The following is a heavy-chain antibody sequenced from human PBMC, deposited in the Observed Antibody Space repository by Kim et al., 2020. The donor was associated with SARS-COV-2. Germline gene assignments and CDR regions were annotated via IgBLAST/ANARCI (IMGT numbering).Heavy chain of an antibody. Sequence: SQTLSLTCAISGDSVSSNSAAWNWIRQSPSRGLEWLGRTYYRSKWYNDYAVSVKSRITINPDTSKNQFSLQLNSVTPEDTAVYYCARGYGDYESTLWEFSPPYYYGMDVWGQGTTVTVSS. CDR3: ARGYGDYESTLWEFSPPYYYGMDV. CDR2: TYYRSKWYN. V-gene: IGHV6-1*01. D-gene: IGHD4-17*01. CDR1: GDSVSSNSAA. J-gene: IGHJ6*02.